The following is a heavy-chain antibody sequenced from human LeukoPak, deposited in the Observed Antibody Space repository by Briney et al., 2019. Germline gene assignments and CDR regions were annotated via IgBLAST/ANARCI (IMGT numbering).Heavy chain of an antibody. CDR3: ARKGYGDY. CDR2: IKEDGSEK. D-gene: IGHD5-12*01. V-gene: IGHV3-7*03. J-gene: IGHJ4*02. CDR1: GFTYSSYW. Sequence: GGSLRLSCAAPGFTYSSYWMSWVRQAPGKGLEWVANIKEDGSEKYYVHSVKGRFTISRDNAKNALYLQMNSLRAEDTAVYYCARKGYGDYWGQGTLVTVSS.